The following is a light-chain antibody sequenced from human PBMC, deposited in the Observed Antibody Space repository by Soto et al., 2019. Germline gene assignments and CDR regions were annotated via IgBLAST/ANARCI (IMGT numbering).Light chain of an antibody. CDR3: QQYNSYWT. J-gene: IGKJ1*01. CDR2: KAS. CDR1: QSISSW. Sequence: DIHMTQSPSTLSASVGDRVTITCRASQSISSWLAWYQQKPGKAPKLLIYKASSLQIGVPSRFSGSGSGTEFTLTISSLQPDDFATYSCQQYNSYWTFGQGTKV. V-gene: IGKV1-5*03.